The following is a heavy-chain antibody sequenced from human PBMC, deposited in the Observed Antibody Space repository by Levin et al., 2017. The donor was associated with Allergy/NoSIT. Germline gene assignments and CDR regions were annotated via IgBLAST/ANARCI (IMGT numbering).Heavy chain of an antibody. D-gene: IGHD5-18*01. Sequence: SETLSLTCAVYGGSFSGYYWSWIRQPPGKGLEWIGEINHSGSTNYNPSLKSRVTISVDTSKNQFSLKLSSVTAADTAVYYCASRRGYSYGYRRSDAFDIWGQGTMVTVSS. V-gene: IGHV4-34*01. CDR1: GGSFSGYY. J-gene: IGHJ3*02. CDR2: INHSGST. CDR3: ASRRGYSYGYRRSDAFDI.